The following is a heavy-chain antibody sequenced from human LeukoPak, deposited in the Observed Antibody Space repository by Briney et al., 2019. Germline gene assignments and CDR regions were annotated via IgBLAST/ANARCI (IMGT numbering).Heavy chain of an antibody. CDR2: ISAYNGNT. D-gene: IGHD3-22*01. Sequence: ASVKVSCKASGYTFTSYGISWVRQAPGQGLEWMGWISAYNGNTNYAQKLQGRVTMTTDTSTSTAYMELRSLGSDDTAVYYCARGYNYYDSSGYYRPFDYWGQGTLVTVSS. CDR3: ARGYNYYDSSGYYRPFDY. CDR1: GYTFTSYG. J-gene: IGHJ4*02. V-gene: IGHV1-18*01.